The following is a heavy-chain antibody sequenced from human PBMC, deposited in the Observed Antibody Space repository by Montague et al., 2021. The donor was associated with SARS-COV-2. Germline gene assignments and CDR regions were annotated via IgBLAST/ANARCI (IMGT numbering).Heavy chain of an antibody. D-gene: IGHD2-21*02. Sequence: SLRLSCAASGFTFSNHWMSWVRQAPGKGLEWVANIKQDGSEKYYLDSVKGRFTVSRDNAKNSLYLRMSSLRAEDTAVYYCARDIRDCVLREFDFWGQGTLVYVSS. CDR3: ARDIRDCVLREFDF. J-gene: IGHJ4*02. V-gene: IGHV3-7*01. CDR1: GFTFSNHW. CDR2: IKQDGSEK.